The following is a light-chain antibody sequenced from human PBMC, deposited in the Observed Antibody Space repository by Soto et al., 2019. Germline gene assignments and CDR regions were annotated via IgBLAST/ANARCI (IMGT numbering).Light chain of an antibody. CDR1: QSVSSN. V-gene: IGKV3-15*01. CDR2: GAS. CDR3: QQYGSSSWT. Sequence: EIVMTQSPGTLSVSPGERATLSCRASQSVSSNLAWYQQKPGQAPRLFIYGASTRATGIPAKFSGSGFGTEFTLSISSLQSEDFAVYYCQQYGSSSWTFGQATKVDI. J-gene: IGKJ1*01.